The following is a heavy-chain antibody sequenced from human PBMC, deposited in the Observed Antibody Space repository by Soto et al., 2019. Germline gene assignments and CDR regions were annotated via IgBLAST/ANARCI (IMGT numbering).Heavy chain of an antibody. J-gene: IGHJ6*03. V-gene: IGHV4-59*01. CDR2: IYYGGST. Sequence: SETLSLTCTVSGGSISSYYGSWIRQPPGKGLEWIGYIYYGGSTNYNPSLKSRVAISVDTSKNQFSLKLSSVTAADTAVYYCARLYGDYGNYYYYYYMDVWGKGTTVTVSS. CDR3: ARLYGDYGNYYYYYYMDV. D-gene: IGHD4-17*01. CDR1: GGSISSYY.